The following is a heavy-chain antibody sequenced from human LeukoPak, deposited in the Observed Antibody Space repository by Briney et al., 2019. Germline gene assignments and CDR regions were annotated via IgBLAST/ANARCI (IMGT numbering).Heavy chain of an antibody. Sequence: GGSLRLSCAASGFTFTGYAMSWVRQAPGKGLEWVSAISRSGASTYYADSVKGRFTISRDNSKNMLYLQMSSLRAEDTAVYHCANVYFDILSGRFDYWGRGPLVTVSS. CDR1: GFTFTGYA. CDR2: ISRSGAST. D-gene: IGHD3-9*01. J-gene: IGHJ4*02. V-gene: IGHV3-23*01. CDR3: ANVYFDILSGRFDY.